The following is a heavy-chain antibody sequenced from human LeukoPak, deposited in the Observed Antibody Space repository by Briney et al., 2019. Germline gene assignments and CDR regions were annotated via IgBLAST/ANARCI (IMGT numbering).Heavy chain of an antibody. CDR1: AFTFRSYA. D-gene: IGHD5-18*01. V-gene: IGHV3-23*01. Sequence: GGSLRLSCAASAFTFRSYAMIWVRQAPGKGLEWVSGISGSGGSTYYPDSAKGRFTISRDNSNNTLYLQMNGLRAEDTAVYYCAKGAASRGYTYVANWGQGTLVTVSS. CDR3: AKGAASRGYTYVAN. J-gene: IGHJ4*02. CDR2: ISGSGGST.